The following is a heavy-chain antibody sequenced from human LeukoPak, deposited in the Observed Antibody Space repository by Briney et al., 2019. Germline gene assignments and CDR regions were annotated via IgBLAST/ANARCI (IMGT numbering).Heavy chain of an antibody. CDR2: ISSSGSTI. J-gene: IGHJ3*02. D-gene: IGHD3-3*01. CDR1: GFTFSDYY. V-gene: IGHV3-11*04. CDR3: ARGGYDFWSGYYRPDAFDI. Sequence: GGSLRLSCAASGFTFSDYYMSWIRQAPGKGLEWVSYISSSGSTIYYADSVKGRFTISRDNANNSLYLQMNSLRAEDTAVYYCARGGYDFWSGYYRPDAFDIWGQGTMVTVSS.